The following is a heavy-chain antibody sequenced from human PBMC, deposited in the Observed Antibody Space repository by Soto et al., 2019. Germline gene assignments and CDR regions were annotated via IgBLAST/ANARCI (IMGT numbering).Heavy chain of an antibody. CDR1: GYTFTSYY. CDR3: ARDLSSSSGYSYGYVPDY. CDR2: INPSGGST. J-gene: IGHJ4*02. Sequence: ASVKVSCKASGYTFTSYYMHWVRQAPGQGLEWMGIINPSGGSTSYAQKFQGRVTMTRDTSTSTVYMELSSLISEDTAVYYCARDLSSSSGYSYGYVPDYWGQGTLVTVSS. D-gene: IGHD5-18*01. V-gene: IGHV1-46*01.